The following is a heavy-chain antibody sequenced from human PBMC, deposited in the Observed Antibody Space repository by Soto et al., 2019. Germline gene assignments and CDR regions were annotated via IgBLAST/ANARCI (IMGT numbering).Heavy chain of an antibody. CDR3: SVTDELTAVHDSLYGMDV. V-gene: IGHV1-69*13. Sequence: SVKVSCKASGGPFSSYAISWVRQAPGQGLEWMGGIIPIFGTANYAQKSQGRVTITAEESTSTALMELSSLQTRGPGVDYCSVTDELTAVHDSLYGMDVWGQGTTVTVSS. CDR1: GGPFSSYA. J-gene: IGHJ6*02. CDR2: IIPIFGTA. D-gene: IGHD3-3*01.